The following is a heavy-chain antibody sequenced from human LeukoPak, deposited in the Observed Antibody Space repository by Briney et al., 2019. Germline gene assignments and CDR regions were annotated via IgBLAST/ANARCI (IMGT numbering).Heavy chain of an antibody. Sequence: GASVKVSCKASGYTFTSYGISWVRQAPGQGLEWMGWISAYNGNTNYAQKLQGRVTMTTDTSTSTAYMEMRSLRSDDTAGYYCARDGKAVAGTPLGHASWAQGTLVTVPS. CDR2: ISAYNGNT. J-gene: IGHJ5*02. D-gene: IGHD6-19*01. V-gene: IGHV1-18*01. CDR3: ARDGKAVAGTPLGHAS. CDR1: GYTFTSYG.